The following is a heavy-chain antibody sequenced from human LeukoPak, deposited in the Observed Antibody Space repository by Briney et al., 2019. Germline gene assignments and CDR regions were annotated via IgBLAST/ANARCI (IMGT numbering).Heavy chain of an antibody. CDR3: ARVGSSSSWYVLSYFDY. D-gene: IGHD6-13*01. Sequence: GGSLRLSCAASGFTFSNYWMRWVRQAPGKGLVWVSRINIDGSGTNYADSVKGRFTISRDNAKNTLYLQMNSLRAEDTAVYYCARVGSSSSWYVLSYFDYWGQGTLVTVSS. J-gene: IGHJ4*02. V-gene: IGHV3-74*01. CDR1: GFTFSNYW. CDR2: INIDGSGT.